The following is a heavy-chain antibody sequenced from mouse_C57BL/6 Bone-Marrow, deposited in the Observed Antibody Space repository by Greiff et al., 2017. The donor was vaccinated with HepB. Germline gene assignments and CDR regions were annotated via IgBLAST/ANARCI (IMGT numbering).Heavy chain of an antibody. V-gene: IGHV5-4*01. D-gene: IGHD5-5*01. J-gene: IGHJ2*01. Sequence: EVKLMESGGGLVKPGGSLKLSCAASGFTFSSYAMSWVRQTPEKRLEWVATISDGGSYTYYPDNVKGRFTISRDYAKNNLYLQMSHLKSEDTAMYYCARERGTTYYFDYWGQGTTLTVSS. CDR1: GFTFSSYA. CDR2: ISDGGSYT. CDR3: ARERGTTYYFDY.